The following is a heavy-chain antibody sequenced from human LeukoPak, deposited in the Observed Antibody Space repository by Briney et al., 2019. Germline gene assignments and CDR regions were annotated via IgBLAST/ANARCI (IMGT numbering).Heavy chain of an antibody. CDR2: ISYYGSNK. V-gene: IGHV3-30*04. J-gene: IGHJ4*02. D-gene: IGHD3-22*01. CDR3: EYDYYDSRGYSVSDY. CDR1: GFTFSSYA. Sequence: GGSLTLTCAVSGFTFSSYAMHWVRQAPGKGLGWVAVISYYGSNKYYADSVKGRFTISRETSKNTMYLHMNSLRAEDTAVYYCEYDYYDSRGYSVSDYWGQGTLVTVSS.